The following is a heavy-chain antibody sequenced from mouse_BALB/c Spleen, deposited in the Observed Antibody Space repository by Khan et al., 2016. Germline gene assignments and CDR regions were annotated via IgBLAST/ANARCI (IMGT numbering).Heavy chain of an antibody. J-gene: IGHJ1*01. CDR2: ISDGGSYT. CDR3: ARYFDV. CDR1: GFTFSDYY. V-gene: IGHV5-4*02. Sequence: EVELVESGGGLVKPGGSLKLSCAASGFTFSDYYMYWVRQTPEKRLEWVATISDGGSYTYYPDSVQVRFTISRDNAKNNLYLQMSSLKSEDTAMYYCARYFDVWGAGTTVTVSS.